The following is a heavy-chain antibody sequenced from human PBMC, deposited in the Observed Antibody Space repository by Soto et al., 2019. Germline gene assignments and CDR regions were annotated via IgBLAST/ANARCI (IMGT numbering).Heavy chain of an antibody. Sequence: QVQLVESGGGVVQPGRSLRLSCAASGFTFSSYGMHWDRQAPGKGLERVAVIWYDGSNKYYADSVKGRFTISRDNSKNALYLERNSLRAEDTAVYYCARDGSGYYGRGDYYYGMDVWGEGTTVAVSS. V-gene: IGHV3-33*01. CDR1: GFTFSSYG. J-gene: IGHJ6*04. D-gene: IGHD3-22*01. CDR3: ARDGSGYYGRGDYYYGMDV. CDR2: IWYDGSNK.